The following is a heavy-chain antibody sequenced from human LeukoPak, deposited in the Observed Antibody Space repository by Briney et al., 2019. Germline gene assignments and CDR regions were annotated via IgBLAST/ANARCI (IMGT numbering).Heavy chain of an antibody. Sequence: GSLLLSCAASGFTFSGSAMHWVRQASGKGLEWVGRIRSKANSYATAYAASVKGRFTISRDDSKNTAYLQMNSLKTEDTAVYYCTRLVGDSSGYYGDYWGQGTLVTVSS. V-gene: IGHV3-73*01. CDR2: IRSKANSYAT. CDR3: TRLVGDSSGYYGDY. D-gene: IGHD3-22*01. CDR1: GFTFSGSA. J-gene: IGHJ4*02.